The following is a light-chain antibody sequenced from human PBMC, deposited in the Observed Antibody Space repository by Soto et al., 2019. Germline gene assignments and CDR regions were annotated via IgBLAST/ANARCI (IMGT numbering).Light chain of an antibody. V-gene: IGKV3-20*01. CDR1: QSVSSSY. J-gene: IGKJ4*01. Sequence: EIVLTQSPGTLSLSPGERATLSCRASQSVSSSYLAWYQQKPGQAPRLLIYGASSRATGIPDRFSGSGSATAFTLTISRLEPEDFAVYYCQQYGSSLLTFGGGTKVEIK. CDR3: QQYGSSLLT. CDR2: GAS.